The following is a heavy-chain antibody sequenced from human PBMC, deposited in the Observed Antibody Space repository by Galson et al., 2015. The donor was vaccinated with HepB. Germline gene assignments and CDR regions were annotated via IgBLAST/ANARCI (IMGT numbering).Heavy chain of an antibody. CDR3: AREGIAAAGAFDI. Sequence: SLRLSCAASGFTFSSYGMHWVRQAPGKGLEWVSYISSSGSTIYYADSVKGRFTISRDNAKNSLYLQMNSLRAEDTAVYYCAREGIAAAGAFDIWGQGTMVTVSS. CDR1: GFTFSSYG. V-gene: IGHV3-48*04. J-gene: IGHJ3*02. D-gene: IGHD6-13*01. CDR2: ISSSGSTI.